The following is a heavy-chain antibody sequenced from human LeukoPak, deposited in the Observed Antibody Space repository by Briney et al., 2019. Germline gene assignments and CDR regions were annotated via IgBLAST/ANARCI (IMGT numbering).Heavy chain of an antibody. J-gene: IGHJ4*02. Sequence: GGSLRLSCAASGFTFSSYAMTWVRQAPGKGLQWVSVISVFGAGTYYADSVKGRFTISRDNSKSTLYLQMDSLRAEDTALYYRAKGRYFDVGPDYWGQGTLVTVSS. D-gene: IGHD3-9*01. CDR1: GFTFSSYA. CDR2: ISVFGAGT. V-gene: IGHV3-23*01. CDR3: AKGRYFDVGPDY.